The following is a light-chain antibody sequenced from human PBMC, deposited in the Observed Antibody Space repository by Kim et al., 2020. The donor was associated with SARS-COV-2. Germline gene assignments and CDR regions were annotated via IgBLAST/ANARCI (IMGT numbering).Light chain of an antibody. Sequence: SYELTQPPSVYVSPGQTASITCSGDKLGDKYACWYQQKPGQSPVLVIYQDSKRPSGIPERFSGSNSGNTATLTISGTQAMDEADYYCQAWDSSTAVFGTGTKVTVL. J-gene: IGLJ1*01. CDR1: KLGDKY. CDR3: QAWDSSTAV. CDR2: QDS. V-gene: IGLV3-1*01.